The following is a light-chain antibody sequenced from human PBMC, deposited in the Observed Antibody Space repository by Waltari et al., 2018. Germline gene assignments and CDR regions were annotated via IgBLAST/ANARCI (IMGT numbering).Light chain of an antibody. J-gene: IGLJ2*01. V-gene: IGLV2-11*01. CDR1: SSDVGGYNF. CDR3: CSYAGSLAV. Sequence: QSALTQPRAVSGSPGQSVTISCTGTSSDVGGYNFVSWYQHHPGKAPKLMIYDVSERPSGVPDRFSGSKSGNTASLTISGLRAEDEADYHCCSYAGSLAVFGGGTKVTVL. CDR2: DVS.